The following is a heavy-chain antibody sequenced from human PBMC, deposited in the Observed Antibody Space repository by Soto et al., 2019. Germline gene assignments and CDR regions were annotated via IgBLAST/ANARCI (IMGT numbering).Heavy chain of an antibody. D-gene: IGHD1-1*01. J-gene: IGHJ4*02. CDR1: GFTFNKAW. V-gene: IGHV3-15*01. CDR2: IKDESDGGQI. CDR3: TLTRGHGIDN. Sequence: EVQLVESGGGLVKPGGSLRLSCAASGFTFNKAWMIWVRRAPGKGLEWVGRIKDESDGGQIDYAASVRGRFTISRDDSKDTVHLQMNSLETEDTAMYFCTLTRGHGIDNWGQGTLVTVSS.